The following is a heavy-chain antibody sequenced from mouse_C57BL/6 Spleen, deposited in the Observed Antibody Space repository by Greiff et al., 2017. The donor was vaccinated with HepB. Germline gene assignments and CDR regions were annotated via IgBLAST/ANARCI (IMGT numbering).Heavy chain of an antibody. V-gene: IGHV5-4*01. Sequence: DVMLVESGGGLVKPGGSLKLSCAASGFTFSSYAMSWVRQTPEKRLEWVATISDGGSYTYYPDNVKGRFTISRDNAKNNLYLQMSHLKSDDTAMYYCARDSLYYFDYWGQGTTLTVSS. CDR2: ISDGGSYT. CDR3: ARDSLYYFDY. J-gene: IGHJ2*01. CDR1: GFTFSSYA.